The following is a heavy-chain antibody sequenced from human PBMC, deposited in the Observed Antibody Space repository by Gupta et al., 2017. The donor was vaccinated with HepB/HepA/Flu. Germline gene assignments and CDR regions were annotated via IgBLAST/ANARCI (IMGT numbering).Heavy chain of an antibody. Sequence: QVQLVQSGAEGKKPGSSVKVSCKASGGTFSSYAISWVRQAPGQGLEWMGGIIPIFGTANYAQKFQGRVTITADESTSTAYMELSSLRSEDTAVYYCARGKSHIVVVPAAIGIPNWFDPWGQGTLVTVSS. CDR1: GGTFSSYA. D-gene: IGHD2-2*01. V-gene: IGHV1-69*01. J-gene: IGHJ5*02. CDR2: IIPIFGTA. CDR3: ARGKSHIVVVPAAIGIPNWFDP.